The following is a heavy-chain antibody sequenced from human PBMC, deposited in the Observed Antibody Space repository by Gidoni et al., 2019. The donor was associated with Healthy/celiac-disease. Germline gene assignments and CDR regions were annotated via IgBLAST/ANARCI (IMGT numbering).Heavy chain of an antibody. D-gene: IGHD6-6*01. J-gene: IGHJ5*02. Sequence: QVQLQESCPGLVKPSETLSLTCTVSGGSISSYYWSWIRQPPGKGLEWIGYIYYSGSTNYNPSLKSRVTISVDTSKNQFSLKLSSVTAADTAVYYCAREIAARVGDWFDPWGQGTLVTVSS. V-gene: IGHV4-59*01. CDR1: GGSISSYY. CDR2: IYYSGST. CDR3: AREIAARVGDWFDP.